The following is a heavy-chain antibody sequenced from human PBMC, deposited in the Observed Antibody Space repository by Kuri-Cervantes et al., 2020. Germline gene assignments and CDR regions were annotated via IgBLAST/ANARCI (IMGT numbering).Heavy chain of an antibody. D-gene: IGHD1-26*01. V-gene: IGHV3-30*09. CDR1: GFTFGSFA. CDR3: ARVRGSYSSDY. CDR2: ISYDGSNK. J-gene: IGHJ4*02. Sequence: GESLKISCAASGFTFGSFAMHWVRQAPGKGLEWVAVISYDGSNKYYADSVKGRFAISRDSSKNTLYLQMNSLRAEDTAVYYCARVRGSYSSDYWGQGILVTVSS.